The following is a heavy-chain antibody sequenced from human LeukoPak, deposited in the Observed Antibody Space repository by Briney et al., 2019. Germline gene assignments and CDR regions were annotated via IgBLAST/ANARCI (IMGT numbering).Heavy chain of an antibody. CDR1: GSTFSSYG. CDR3: AKERSSSYYYYGMDV. D-gene: IGHD6-6*01. Sequence: GGSLRLSCSASGSTFSSYGMHWVRQAPGKGLEWVAVISYDGSNKYYADSVKGRFTISRDNSKNTLYLQMNSLRPEDTAVYYCAKERSSSYYYYGMDVWGQGTTVTVSS. CDR2: ISYDGSNK. V-gene: IGHV3-30*18. J-gene: IGHJ6*02.